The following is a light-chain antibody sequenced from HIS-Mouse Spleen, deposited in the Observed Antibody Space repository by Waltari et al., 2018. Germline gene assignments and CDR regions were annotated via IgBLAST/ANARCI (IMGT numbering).Light chain of an antibody. CDR3: SSYTSSSTLV. CDR2: EVS. Sequence: QSALTQPASVSGSPGQSITISCTGTSSDVGGYNYVSWYQQHPGKAPKLTVYEVSNRPSGVSNRFSGSKSGNTAALTSSGLQAEDEADYCCSSYTSSSTLVFGGGTKLTVL. V-gene: IGLV2-14*01. CDR1: SSDVGGYNY. J-gene: IGLJ3*02.